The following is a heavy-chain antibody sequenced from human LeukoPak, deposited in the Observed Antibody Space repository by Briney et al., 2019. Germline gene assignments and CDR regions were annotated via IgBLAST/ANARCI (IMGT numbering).Heavy chain of an antibody. J-gene: IGHJ4*02. V-gene: IGHV3-48*03. CDR3: ARDASGGDLPFDY. CDR2: ISGGGETT. D-gene: IGHD2-21*02. Sequence: PGGSLRLSCAASGFTFNTFEMNWVRQAPGKGLEWVSYISGGGETTYYADSVKGRFTISRDNGKNSLYLQMNSLRVEDTAVYYCARDASGGDLPFDYWGQGTPVTVSS. CDR1: GFTFNTFE.